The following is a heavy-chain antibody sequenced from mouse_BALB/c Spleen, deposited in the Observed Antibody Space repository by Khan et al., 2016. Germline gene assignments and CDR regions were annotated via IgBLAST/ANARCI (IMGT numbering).Heavy chain of an antibody. D-gene: IGHD1-3*01. CDR3: TKEDCYGRAMDY. J-gene: IGHJ4*01. V-gene: IGHV1-69*02. CDR1: GYTFTSYW. CDR2: IYPSDSYT. Sequence: QVQLQQPGAELVRPGASVKLSCKASGYTFTSYWINWVKLRPGQGLEWIGNIYPSDSYTNYNQKFKDKDTLTVDKSSSTAYMQLSSPTSAASAVYYCTKEDCYGRAMDYWGQGTSVTVSS.